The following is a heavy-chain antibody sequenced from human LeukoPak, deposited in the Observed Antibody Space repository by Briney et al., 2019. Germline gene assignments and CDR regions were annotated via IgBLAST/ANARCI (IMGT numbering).Heavy chain of an antibody. CDR3: TTTWARGWFDP. J-gene: IGHJ5*02. Sequence: GGSLRLSCAASGFSFSTAWMSWVRQAPGKGLEWVGHIRDNTDGGTTDYAAPVKGRFTISRDDSENTLFLQMNSLKAEDTAVYYCTTTWARGWFDPWGQGTLVTVSS. CDR1: GFSFSTAW. D-gene: IGHD1-26*01. V-gene: IGHV3-15*01. CDR2: IRDNTDGGTT.